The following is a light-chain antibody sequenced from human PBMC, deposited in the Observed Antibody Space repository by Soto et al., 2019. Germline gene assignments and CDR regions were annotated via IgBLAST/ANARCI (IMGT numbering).Light chain of an antibody. J-gene: IGKJ5*01. CDR3: QHFHSNPIT. V-gene: IGKV1-13*02. CDR1: QGISSA. CDR2: DAS. Sequence: AIQLTQSPSSLSASVGDRVTFTCRASQGISSALVWYLQKPGKPPKLLIYDASTLEGGVPSRFSGSGSGTDFTLTISSLQPEDSATYYCQHFHSNPITFGQGTRLEIK.